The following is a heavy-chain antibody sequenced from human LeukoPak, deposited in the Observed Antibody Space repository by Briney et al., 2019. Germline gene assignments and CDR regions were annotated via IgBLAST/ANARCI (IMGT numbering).Heavy chain of an antibody. Sequence: SVKVSCKAFGYTFTGYYMHWVRQAPGQGLEWMGRIIPILGIANYAQKFQGRVTITADKSTSTAYMELSSLRSEDTAVYYCASHPGDYYDSSGYPDYWGQGTLVTVSP. V-gene: IGHV1-69*02. D-gene: IGHD3-22*01. CDR3: ASHPGDYYDSSGYPDY. CDR1: GYTFTGYY. J-gene: IGHJ4*02. CDR2: IIPILGIA.